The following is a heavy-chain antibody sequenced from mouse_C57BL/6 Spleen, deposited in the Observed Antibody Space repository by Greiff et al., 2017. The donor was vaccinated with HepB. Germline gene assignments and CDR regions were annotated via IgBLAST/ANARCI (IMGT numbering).Heavy chain of an antibody. CDR3: AKNLDDYDGYAMDD. V-gene: IGHV2-5*01. CDR2: IWRGGST. CDR1: GFSLTSYG. D-gene: IGHD2-4*01. J-gene: IGHJ4*01. Sequence: QVQLKESGPGLVQPSQSLSITCTVSGFSLTSYGVHWVRQSPGKGLEWLGVIWRGGSTDYNAAFMSRLSITKDNSKSQVFFKMNSLQADDTAIYYCAKNLDDYDGYAMDDWGQGTSVTVSS.